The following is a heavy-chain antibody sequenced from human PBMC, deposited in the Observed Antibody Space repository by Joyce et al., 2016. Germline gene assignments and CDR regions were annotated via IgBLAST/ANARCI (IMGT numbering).Heavy chain of an antibody. Sequence: EVQLVESGGRLVQPGGSLRLSCAASGFTVSSNYMSWVRRAPGKGLEWISDIYSGDNTYYADSVKGRFTISRDSSNNTVYLQMNSLRAEDTAVYYCARDLMAWGQGTLVTVSS. J-gene: IGHJ5*02. V-gene: IGHV3-66*02. CDR3: ARDLMA. D-gene: IGHD5-24*01. CDR1: GFTVSSNY. CDR2: IYSGDNT.